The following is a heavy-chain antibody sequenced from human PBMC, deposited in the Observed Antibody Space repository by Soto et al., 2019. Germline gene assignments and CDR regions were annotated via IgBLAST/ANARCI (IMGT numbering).Heavy chain of an antibody. V-gene: IGHV3-33*01. CDR1: GFTFSSYG. CDR2: IWYDGSNK. CDR3: ARDRTMVTHFDY. D-gene: IGHD5-18*01. Sequence: GGSLRLSCAASGFTFSSYGMHWFRQAPGKGLEWVAVIWYDGSNKYYADSVKGRFTISRDNSKNTLYLQMNSLRAEDTAVYYCARDRTMVTHFDYWGQGTLVTVSS. J-gene: IGHJ4*02.